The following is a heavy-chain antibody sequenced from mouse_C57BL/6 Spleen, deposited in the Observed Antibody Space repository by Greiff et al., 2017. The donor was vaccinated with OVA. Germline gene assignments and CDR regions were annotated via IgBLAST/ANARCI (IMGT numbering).Heavy chain of an antibody. J-gene: IGHJ3*01. V-gene: IGHV5-4*03. CDR3: AAYGSSPWFAY. D-gene: IGHD1-1*01. CDR2: ISDGGSYT. CDR1: GFTFSSYA. Sequence: EVMLVESGGGLVKPGGSLKLSCAASGFTFSSYAMSWVRQTPEKRLEWVATISDGGSYTYYPDNVKGRFTISRDNAKNNLYLQMSHLKSEDTAMYYCAAYGSSPWFAYWGQGTLVTVSA.